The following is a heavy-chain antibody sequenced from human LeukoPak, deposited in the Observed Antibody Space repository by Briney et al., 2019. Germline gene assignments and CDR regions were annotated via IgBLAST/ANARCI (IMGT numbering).Heavy chain of an antibody. Sequence: PSETLSLTCTVSGGSISSSNYYWVWIRQPPGKGLEWIGSIYYSGSTYYSPSLKSRVSISVDTSKNQFSLKLSSVTAADTAVYYCARWRWLQSHFDYWGQGTLVTVSS. CDR2: IYYSGST. CDR1: GGSISSSNYY. CDR3: ARWRWLQSHFDY. V-gene: IGHV4-39*07. D-gene: IGHD5-24*01. J-gene: IGHJ4*02.